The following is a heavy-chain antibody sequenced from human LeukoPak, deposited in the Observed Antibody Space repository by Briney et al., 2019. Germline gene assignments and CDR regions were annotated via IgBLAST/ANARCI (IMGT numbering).Heavy chain of an antibody. CDR2: AGWAGGTT. Sequence: QPGGSLRLSCATSGFTFDRYTIHWVRQAPGKGLEWVSLAGWAGGTTYYSDSVRGRFTISRDSGKNSVYLQMNSLTTDDTAFYFWARELNLFFFDYGGQGPLVPVSS. CDR1: GFTFDRYT. J-gene: IGHJ4*02. V-gene: IGHV3-43*01. D-gene: IGHD3-3*01. CDR3: ARELNLFFFDY.